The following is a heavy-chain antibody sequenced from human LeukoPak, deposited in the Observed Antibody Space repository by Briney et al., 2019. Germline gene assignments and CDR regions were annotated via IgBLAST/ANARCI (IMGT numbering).Heavy chain of an antibody. J-gene: IGHJ4*02. CDR1: GYTFTSYG. D-gene: IGHD3-16*02. CDR3: ARDQYDYVWGSYRPYFDY. CDR2: ISPYNGNT. V-gene: IGHV1-18*04. Sequence: ASVKVSCKASGYTFTSYGISWVRQAPGQGLEWMGSISPYNGNTNYADRLQGRVIMITDTSTRTAYMELRSLRSDDTAVFYCARDQYDYVWGSYRPYFDYWGQGTLVTVSS.